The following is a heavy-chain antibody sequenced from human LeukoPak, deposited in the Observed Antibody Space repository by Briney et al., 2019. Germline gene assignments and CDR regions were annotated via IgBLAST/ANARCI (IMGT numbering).Heavy chain of an antibody. CDR3: ARAGGYSYGSPRYYYYYYMDV. V-gene: IGHV1-69*05. Sequence: SVKVSCKVSGGTFSSYAISWVRQAPGQGLEWMGGIIPIFGTANYAQKFQGRVTITTDESTSTAYMELSSLRSEDTAVYYCARAGGYSYGSPRYYYYYYMDVWGKGTTVTVSS. CDR1: GGTFSSYA. D-gene: IGHD5-18*01. J-gene: IGHJ6*03. CDR2: IIPIFGTA.